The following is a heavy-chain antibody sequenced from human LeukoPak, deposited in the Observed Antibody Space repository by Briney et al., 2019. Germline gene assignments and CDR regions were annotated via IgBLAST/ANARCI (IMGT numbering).Heavy chain of an antibody. CDR1: GFTFSSYA. CDR3: ARGIYGDYDYFDY. D-gene: IGHD4-17*01. CDR2: ISYDGSNK. V-gene: IGHV3-30-3*01. Sequence: AGGSLRLSCAASGFTFSSYAMHWVRQAPGKGLEWVAVISYDGSNKYYADSVKGRFTISRDNSKNTLYLQMNSLRAEDTAVYYCARGIYGDYDYFDYWGQGTLVTVSS. J-gene: IGHJ4*02.